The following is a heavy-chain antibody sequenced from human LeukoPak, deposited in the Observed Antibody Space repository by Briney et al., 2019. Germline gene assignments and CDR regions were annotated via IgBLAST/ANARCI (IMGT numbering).Heavy chain of an antibody. J-gene: IGHJ4*02. Sequence: GGSLRLSCAASGFIFDSYWMHWVRHAPGKGLVWVSRISTDGSSTNYADPVKGRFTISRDNAKNTLYLQMNSLRAEDTAMYYCTKGEGSTYYFDNWGQGTLVTVSS. D-gene: IGHD2-15*01. CDR3: TKGEGSTYYFDN. CDR2: ISTDGSST. V-gene: IGHV3-74*01. CDR1: GFIFDSYW.